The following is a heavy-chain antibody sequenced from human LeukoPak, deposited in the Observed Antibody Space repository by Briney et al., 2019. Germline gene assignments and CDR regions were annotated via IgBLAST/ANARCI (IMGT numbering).Heavy chain of an antibody. J-gene: IGHJ5*02. CDR3: ATGSMVRGVTTS. V-gene: IGHV4-31*03. CDR2: IYYSGST. D-gene: IGHD3-10*01. Sequence: PSETLSLTCTVSGGSISSGGYYWSWIRQHPGKGLEWIGYIYYSGSTYYNPSLKSRVTISVDTSKNQFSLKLSSVTAADTAVYYCATGSMVRGVTTSWGQGTLVTVYS. CDR1: GGSISSGGYY.